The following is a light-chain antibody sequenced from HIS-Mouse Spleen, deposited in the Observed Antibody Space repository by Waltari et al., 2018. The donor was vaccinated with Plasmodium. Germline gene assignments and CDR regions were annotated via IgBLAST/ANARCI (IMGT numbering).Light chain of an antibody. V-gene: IGLV3-10*01. J-gene: IGLJ3*02. CDR2: EDS. Sequence: PSVSVSPRQTARITCSGDALPKKYAYWYQQKSGQAPVLVIYEDSKRPSGIPERFSGSSSGTMATLTISGAQVEDEADYYCYSTDSSGNHRVFGGGTKLTVL. CDR1: ALPKKY. CDR3: YSTDSSGNHRV.